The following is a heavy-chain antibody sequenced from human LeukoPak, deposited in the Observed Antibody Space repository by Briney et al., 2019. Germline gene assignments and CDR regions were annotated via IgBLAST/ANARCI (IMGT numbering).Heavy chain of an antibody. Sequence: SQTLSLTCAISGDSVSNNSVAWNWIRHSPSRGLEWLGRTYYRSKWYNDYAVSVKSRITINPETAKNQFSLQLSSVTPEDTAVYYCARDMDYYGSGNYYNSRWFDPWGQGTLVTVSS. CDR2: TYYRSKWYN. CDR3: ARDMDYYGSGNYYNSRWFDP. CDR1: GDSVSNNSVA. V-gene: IGHV6-1*01. D-gene: IGHD3-10*01. J-gene: IGHJ5*02.